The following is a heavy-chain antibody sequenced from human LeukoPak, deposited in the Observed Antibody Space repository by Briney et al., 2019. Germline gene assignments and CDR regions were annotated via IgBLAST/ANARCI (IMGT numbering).Heavy chain of an antibody. CDR1: GFTFSSYG. CDR3: ARNRGSGSLTQYSFDY. Sequence: PGGSLRLSCAASGFTFSSYGMRWVRQALGKGLEWVAVISYDGSNKYYADSVKGRFTISRDNSKNTLYLQMNSLRAEDTAIYYCARNRGSGSLTQYSFDYWGQGTLVTVSS. D-gene: IGHD1-26*01. V-gene: IGHV3-30*03. CDR2: ISYDGSNK. J-gene: IGHJ4*02.